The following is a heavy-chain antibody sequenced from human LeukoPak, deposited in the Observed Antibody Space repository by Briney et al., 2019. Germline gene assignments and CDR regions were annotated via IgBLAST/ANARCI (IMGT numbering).Heavy chain of an antibody. D-gene: IGHD2-21*02. V-gene: IGHV3-23*01. Sequence: GGSLRLSCAASGLTFSSYGMSWVRQAPGRGLEWVSAISTTGGTTYYADSVRGRFTISRDNSRNTLHLQMNSLRAEDTAVYYCARDHPSYCGGDCYSDYWGQGTLVTVSS. CDR3: ARDHPSYCGGDCYSDY. CDR1: GLTFSSYG. J-gene: IGHJ4*02. CDR2: ISTTGGTT.